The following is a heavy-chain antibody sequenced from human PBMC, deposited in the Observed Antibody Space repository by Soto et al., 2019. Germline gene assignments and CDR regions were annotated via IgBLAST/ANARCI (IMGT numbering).Heavy chain of an antibody. D-gene: IGHD2-15*01. J-gene: IGHJ6*02. CDR1: GFTFSSYG. CDR3: ARDLRGGSYYYGMDV. V-gene: IGHV3-33*01. Sequence: GGSLRLSCAASGFTFSSYGMHWVRQAPGKGLEWVAVIWYDGSNKYYADSVKGRFTISRDNSKNTLYLQMNSLRAEDTAVYYCARDLRGGSYYYGMDVWGQGTTVTVSS. CDR2: IWYDGSNK.